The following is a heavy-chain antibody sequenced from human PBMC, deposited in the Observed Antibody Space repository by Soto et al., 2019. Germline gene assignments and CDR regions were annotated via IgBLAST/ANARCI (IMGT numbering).Heavy chain of an antibody. V-gene: IGHV4-34*01. CDR2: INHSGST. CDR1: GGSFSGYY. CDR3: ARSYSSSLWWFDP. J-gene: IGHJ5*02. D-gene: IGHD6-13*01. Sequence: SETLSLTCAVYGGSFSGYYWSWIRQPPGKGLEWIGEINHSGSTNYNPSLKSRVTISVDTSKNQFSLKLSSVTAADTAVYYCARSYSSSLWWFDPWGQGTLVT.